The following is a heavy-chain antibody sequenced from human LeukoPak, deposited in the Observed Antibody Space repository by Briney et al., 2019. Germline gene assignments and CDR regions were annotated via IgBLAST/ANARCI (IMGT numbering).Heavy chain of an antibody. D-gene: IGHD6-19*01. Sequence: PSETLSLTCNISGGSISSFYWSWIRQPPGKGLEWIGEINHSGSTNYNPSLRSRVTISVDTSKNQFSLKLSSVTAADTAVYYCARRRMGYSSGWYGGYYFDYWGQGTLVTVSS. CDR1: GGSISSFY. CDR3: ARRRMGYSSGWYGGYYFDY. V-gene: IGHV4-34*01. CDR2: INHSGST. J-gene: IGHJ4*02.